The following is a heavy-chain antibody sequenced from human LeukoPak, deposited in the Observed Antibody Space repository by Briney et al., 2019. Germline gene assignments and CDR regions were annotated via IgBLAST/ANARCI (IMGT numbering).Heavy chain of an antibody. J-gene: IGHJ4*02. CDR2: INHSGST. Sequence: SETLSLTCAVYGGSFIGFHWNWIRQPPGKGLEWIGDINHSGSTNYNPSLTSRVTISVDTSKNQFSLQLSSVTAADTAIYYCARASRPRGDFDYWGQGTLVTVTS. D-gene: IGHD6-6*01. CDR1: GGSFIGFH. CDR3: ARASRPRGDFDY. V-gene: IGHV4-34*01.